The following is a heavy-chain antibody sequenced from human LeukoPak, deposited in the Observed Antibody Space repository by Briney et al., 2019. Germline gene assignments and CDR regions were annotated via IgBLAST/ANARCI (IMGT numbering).Heavy chain of an antibody. Sequence: GGSLRLSCRTSGFTFSRYSMRWVRQAPGKGLEWVSSIYFTCNHISYADSVKGRFTISRDNANNSLYLQMNSLRAEDTAVYYCAREFNTIGNFDYWGQGTLVTVSS. J-gene: IGHJ4*02. D-gene: IGHD3-10*01. CDR1: GFTFSRYS. CDR3: AREFNTIGNFDY. V-gene: IGHV3-21*01. CDR2: IYFTCNHI.